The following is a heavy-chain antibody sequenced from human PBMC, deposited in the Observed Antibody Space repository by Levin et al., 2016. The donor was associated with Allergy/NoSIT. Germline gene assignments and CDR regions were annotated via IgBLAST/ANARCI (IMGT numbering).Heavy chain of an antibody. CDR2: VYYTGST. D-gene: IGHD3-22*01. CDR1: GDSINKYY. J-gene: IGHJ3*02. CDR3: ARDSIDSSDQGVAFDI. Sequence: SETLSLTCTVSGDSINKYYWTWIRQPPGQGLEWIGSVYYTGSTFYNPSLKGRGAISLDASKSQFSLKVNSVTAADTAVYYCARDSIDSSDQGVAFDIWGQGTMVTVSS. V-gene: IGHV4-59*01.